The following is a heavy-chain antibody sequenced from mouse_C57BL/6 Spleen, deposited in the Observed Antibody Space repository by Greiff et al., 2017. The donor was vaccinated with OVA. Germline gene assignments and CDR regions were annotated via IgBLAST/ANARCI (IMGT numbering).Heavy chain of an antibody. CDR1: GFTFSDYG. V-gene: IGHV5-17*01. D-gene: IGHD1-1*01. CDR3: ARGTTVVDYWYFDV. CDR2: ISSGSSTI. J-gene: IGHJ1*03. Sequence: EVQRVESGGGLVQPGGSLKLSCAASGFTFSDYGLHWVRQAPEKGLEWVAYISSGSSTIYYADTVKGRFTISRDNAKNTLFLQMTSLRSEDTTMDYCARGTTVVDYWYFDVWGTGTTVTVSS.